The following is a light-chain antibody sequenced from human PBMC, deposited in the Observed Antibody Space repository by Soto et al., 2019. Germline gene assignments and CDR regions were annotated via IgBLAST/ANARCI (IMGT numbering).Light chain of an antibody. CDR2: AAS. J-gene: IGKJ1*01. CDR3: QQSYSTPRWT. CDR1: QTISSS. V-gene: IGKV1-39*01. Sequence: DIQMTQSPSSLSASVGDRATITCRASQTISSSLNWYQQKPGKAPKLLIYAASSLQSGVPSRFSGSGSGTDFTLTISSLQPEDFATYYCQQSYSTPRWTFGQGTKVDNK.